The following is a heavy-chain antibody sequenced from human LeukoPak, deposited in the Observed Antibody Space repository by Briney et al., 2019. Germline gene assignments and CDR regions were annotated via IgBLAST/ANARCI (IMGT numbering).Heavy chain of an antibody. CDR1: GYTFTGYY. CDR2: INPNSGGT. Sequence: ASVKVSCKASGYTFTGYYMHWVRQAPGQGLEWMGWINPNSGGTNYAQKFQGRVTMTRDTSISTAYMELSRLRSDDTAVYYCAREAVAATRRRYYYYYMDVWGKGTTVTISS. D-gene: IGHD6-19*01. V-gene: IGHV1-2*02. CDR3: AREAVAATRRRYYYYYMDV. J-gene: IGHJ6*03.